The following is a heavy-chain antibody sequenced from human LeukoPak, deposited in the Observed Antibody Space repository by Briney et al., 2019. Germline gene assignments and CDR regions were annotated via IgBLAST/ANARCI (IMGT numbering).Heavy chain of an antibody. CDR3: ARRNLLTGYYYFDY. J-gene: IGHJ4*02. Sequence: PSETLSLTCTGSSGSISSYYWSWLRQPQGKGLEWIGCIYYSGSTNYNPSLKSRVTMSVDTSKNQFSLNLSSVNAADTAVYYCARRNLLTGYYYFDYWGQGTLVTVSS. CDR1: SGSISSYY. CDR2: IYYSGST. D-gene: IGHD3-9*01. V-gene: IGHV4-59*08.